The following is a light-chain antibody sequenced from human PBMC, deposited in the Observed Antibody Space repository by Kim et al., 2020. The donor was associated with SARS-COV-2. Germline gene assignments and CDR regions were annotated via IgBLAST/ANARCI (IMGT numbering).Light chain of an antibody. CDR2: QDS. J-gene: IGLJ2*01. Sequence: VPPGQTATTTCSGDKWGDKYACWDQKKQGQPPVLVIYQDSKRPSGSPERFSGSNGGNTATLTSRGTQAMDEADYYCQAWDSSTAVVFGGGTKLTVL. CDR3: QAWDSSTAVV. V-gene: IGLV3-1*01. CDR1: KWGDKY.